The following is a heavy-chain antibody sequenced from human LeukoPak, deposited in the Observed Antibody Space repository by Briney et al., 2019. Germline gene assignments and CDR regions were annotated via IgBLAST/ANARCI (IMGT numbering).Heavy chain of an antibody. Sequence: AGGSLRLSCAASGFTFSSYVMNWVRQAPGKGLEWVSAISGSGVSTSYADSVKGRFTISRDNSKNTLYLHMNSLRAEDMAIYFCAKDPANQLLYPAHFSHWGQGTLVTVSS. CDR3: AKDPANQLLYPAHFSH. CDR2: ISGSGVST. D-gene: IGHD2-2*01. J-gene: IGHJ1*01. V-gene: IGHV3-23*01. CDR1: GFTFSSYV.